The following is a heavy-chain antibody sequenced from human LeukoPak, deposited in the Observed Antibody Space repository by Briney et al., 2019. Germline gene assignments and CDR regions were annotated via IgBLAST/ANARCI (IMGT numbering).Heavy chain of an antibody. CDR2: IYYSGST. D-gene: IGHD5-18*01. Sequence: SETLSLTCTVSGGSISSYYWSWIRQPPGKGLEWIGYIYYSGSTNYNPSLKSRVTISVDTSKNQFSLKLGSVTAADTAVYYCARSTKGGYSYARYYYYYMDVWGKGTTVTVSS. V-gene: IGHV4-59*01. CDR1: GGSISSYY. CDR3: ARSTKGGYSYARYYYYYMDV. J-gene: IGHJ6*03.